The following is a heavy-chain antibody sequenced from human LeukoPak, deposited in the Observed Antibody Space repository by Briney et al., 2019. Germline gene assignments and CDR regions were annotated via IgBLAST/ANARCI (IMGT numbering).Heavy chain of an antibody. D-gene: IGHD1-7*01. CDR2: VYYSGNT. CDR1: GGSISSSIYY. CDR3: ASHNWSYLVY. Sequence: SETLSLTCSVSGGSISSSIYYWGWIRQPPGKGLEWIGSVYYSGNTYYNPSLKSRVTISVDTSKNHFSLKLSSVTAADTAVYYCASHNWSYLVYWGQGTLVTVSS. V-gene: IGHV4-39*02. J-gene: IGHJ4*02.